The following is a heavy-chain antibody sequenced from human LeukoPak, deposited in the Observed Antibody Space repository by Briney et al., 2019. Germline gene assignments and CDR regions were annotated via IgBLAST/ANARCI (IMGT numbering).Heavy chain of an antibody. CDR2: IWYDGSNK. J-gene: IGHJ4*02. Sequence: GRPLRLSCAASGFTFSRYGMHWVRQAPGKGLEWVAVIWYDGSNKYYADSVKGRFTISRDNSMNTLYLQMSSLRAEDTAVYYCARDGIHCSGGSCDFDYWGQGTLVTVSS. CDR1: GFTFSRYG. V-gene: IGHV3-33*01. D-gene: IGHD2-15*01. CDR3: ARDGIHCSGGSCDFDY.